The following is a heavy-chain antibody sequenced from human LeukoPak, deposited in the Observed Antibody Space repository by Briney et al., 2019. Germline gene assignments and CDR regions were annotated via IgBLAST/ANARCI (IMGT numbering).Heavy chain of an antibody. CDR1: GGTFSRYA. J-gene: IGHJ4*02. Sequence: SVKVSCKASGGTFSRYAISWVRQAPGQGLEWMGRIIPILGIANYAQKFQGRVTITADKSTSTAYMELSSLRSEDTAVYYCATNWNDGCFDYWGQGTLVTVSS. CDR2: IIPILGIA. D-gene: IGHD1-20*01. V-gene: IGHV1-69*04. CDR3: ATNWNDGCFDY.